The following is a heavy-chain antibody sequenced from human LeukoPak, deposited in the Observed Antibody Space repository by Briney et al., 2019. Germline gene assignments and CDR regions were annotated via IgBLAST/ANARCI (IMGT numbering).Heavy chain of an antibody. CDR1: GFSFSSYG. Sequence: GGSLRLSCATSGFSFSSYGMHWVRQAPGKGLEWVAAIWYDGSNGYYEDSVKGRFTISRDNSKNTVYLQMDSLRVEDTAVYYCARPPQQRVWFFDDWGQGTLVTVSS. D-gene: IGHD6-13*01. CDR2: IWYDGSNG. V-gene: IGHV3-33*01. CDR3: ARPPQQRVWFFDD. J-gene: IGHJ4*02.